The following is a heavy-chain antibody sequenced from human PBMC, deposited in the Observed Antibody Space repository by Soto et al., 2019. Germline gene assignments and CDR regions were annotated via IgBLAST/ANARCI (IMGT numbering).Heavy chain of an antibody. CDR2: IIPILGIA. V-gene: IGHV1-69*04. D-gene: IGHD3-16*01. CDR3: AKDLSWGQCDY. Sequence: GASVKVSCKASGYTFTNFGISWVRQAPGQGLEWMGRIIPILGIANYAQKFQGRVTITADKSTSTAYMELSSLRVEDTAVYFCAKDLSWGQCDYWGQGTLVTVSS. CDR1: GYTFTNFG. J-gene: IGHJ4*02.